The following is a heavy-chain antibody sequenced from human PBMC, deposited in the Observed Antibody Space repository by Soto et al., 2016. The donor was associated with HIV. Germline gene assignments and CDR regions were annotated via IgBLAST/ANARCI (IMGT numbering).Heavy chain of an antibody. CDR1: GGSFSGYQ. V-gene: IGHV4-34*02. CDR3: ARHGDSNNWDRSFDS. Sequence: QVQLQQWGAGLLKPSETLSLTCAVYGGSFSGYQWTWIRQAPGKGLEWIGEVNHSGLTNYSPSLKSRLTISTDTSKNQFSLKLTSVTAADTAVYYCARHGDSNNWDRSFDSWGHGNRGHRLL. D-gene: IGHD4-4*01. J-gene: IGHJ4*02. CDR2: VNHSGLT.